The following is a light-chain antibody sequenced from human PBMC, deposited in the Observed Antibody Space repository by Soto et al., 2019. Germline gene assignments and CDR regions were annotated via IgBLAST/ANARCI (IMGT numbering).Light chain of an antibody. CDR1: SSDIGIYKY. V-gene: IGLV2-14*01. J-gene: IGLJ3*02. CDR3: SSYAGSSNWV. Sequence: QSALTQPASVSGSPGQSIAISCTGSSSDIGIYKYVSWYQQHPGKVPKLIIYEVTNRPSGVSNRFSGSKSGNTASLTISGLQAEDEADYYCSSYAGSSNWVFGGGTKLTVL. CDR2: EVT.